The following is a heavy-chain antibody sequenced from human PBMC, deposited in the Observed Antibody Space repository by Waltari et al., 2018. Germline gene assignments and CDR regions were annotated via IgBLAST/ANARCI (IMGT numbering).Heavy chain of an antibody. CDR2: TDPGASDT. CDR1: GYSFTNYW. Sequence: EVQLVQSGAEVKKPGESLKISCKGSGYSFTNYWIGWVRQWPGKGLDWMGITDPGASDTRYIPALQGQVTISADKSRSTAYLQWSSLKASDTAMYYCARQWLAIENWFDPWGQGTLVTVSS. J-gene: IGHJ5*02. CDR3: ARQWLAIENWFDP. V-gene: IGHV5-51*01. D-gene: IGHD6-19*01.